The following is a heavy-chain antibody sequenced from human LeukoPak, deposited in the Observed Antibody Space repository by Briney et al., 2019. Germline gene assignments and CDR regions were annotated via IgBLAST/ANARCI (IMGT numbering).Heavy chain of an antibody. Sequence: GGSLRLSCAASGFTFDNYGMSWARQVPGKGLEWVSSINGNGGSTAYADSVKGRFTISRDNVKNSLYRQMNSLGAEDTAVNYCAKEYYYGSGRTLYYYYYYMDVWGKGTTVTISS. J-gene: IGHJ6*03. CDR3: AKEYYYGSGRTLYYYYYYMDV. CDR1: GFTFDNYG. D-gene: IGHD3-10*01. CDR2: INGNGGST. V-gene: IGHV3-20*04.